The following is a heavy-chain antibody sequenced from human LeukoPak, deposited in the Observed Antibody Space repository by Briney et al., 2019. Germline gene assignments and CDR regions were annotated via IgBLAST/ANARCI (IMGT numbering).Heavy chain of an antibody. CDR2: LHSGGST. CDR3: AREASGSYFHH. Sequence: GGSLRLSCAASGFIVSNNYMSWVRQAPGKGLEWVSVLHSGGSTYYADSVKGRFTISRDNSKNTVYLQMNRLRAEDTAVYYCAREASGSYFHHWGQGTLGTVSS. J-gene: IGHJ1*01. CDR1: GFIVSNNY. D-gene: IGHD1-26*01. V-gene: IGHV3-53*01.